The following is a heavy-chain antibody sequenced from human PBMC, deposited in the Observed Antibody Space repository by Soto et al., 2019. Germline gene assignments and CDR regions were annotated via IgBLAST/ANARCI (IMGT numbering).Heavy chain of an antibody. CDR1: GFSLSTSGVG. J-gene: IGHJ4*02. CDR2: IYWNDDK. D-gene: IGHD2-2*01. CDR3: AHRQYCSSTSCYFPNY. Sequence: SGPTLVNPTQTLTLTCTLSGFSLSTSGVGVGWIRQPPGKALEWLALIYWNDDKRYSPSLKSRLTITKDTSKNQVVLTMTNMDPVDTATYYCAHRQYCSSTSCYFPNYWGQGTLVTVSS. V-gene: IGHV2-5*01.